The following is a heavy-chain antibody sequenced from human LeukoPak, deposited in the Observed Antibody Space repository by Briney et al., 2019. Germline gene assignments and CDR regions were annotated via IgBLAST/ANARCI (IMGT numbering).Heavy chain of an antibody. V-gene: IGHV3-23*01. CDR1: GFTFSSSA. Sequence: GGSLRLPCAASGFTFSSSAMIWVRQAPGKGLEWVSTITTSGGCTSFADSVKGRFTISRDNSKNTLYLQMNSLRAEDTAIYYCAKDRHLAIWGQGTMVTVSS. CDR3: AKDRHLAI. J-gene: IGHJ3*02. CDR2: ITTSGGCT.